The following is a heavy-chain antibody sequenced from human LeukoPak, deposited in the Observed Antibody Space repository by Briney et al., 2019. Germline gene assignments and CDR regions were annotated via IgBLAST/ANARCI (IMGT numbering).Heavy chain of an antibody. Sequence: RTGGSLRLSCAASGFTFDDYGMSWVRQAPGKGLEWVSGNNWNGGSTDYTHSVKGRFTISRDNAKNSLYLQMNSLRAEDTALYYCARVSSDCSGGGCCSERDYWGQGILVTVSS. CDR1: GFTFDDYG. D-gene: IGHD2-15*01. V-gene: IGHV3-20*04. CDR3: ARVSSDCSGGGCCSERDY. CDR2: NNWNGGST. J-gene: IGHJ4*02.